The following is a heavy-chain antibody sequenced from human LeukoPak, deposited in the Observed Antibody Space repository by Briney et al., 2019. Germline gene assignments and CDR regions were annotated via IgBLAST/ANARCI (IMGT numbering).Heavy chain of an antibody. CDR1: GFTFSSYA. Sequence: GRSLRLSCAASGFTFSSYAMHWVRQAPGKGLEWVAVISYDGSNKYYADSVKGRFTISRDNSKNTVSLQLNSLRAEDTAMYYCAKDDDWGRFNHWGQGTLVTVSS. D-gene: IGHD3-16*01. CDR2: ISYDGSNK. V-gene: IGHV3-30*04. CDR3: AKDDDWGRFNH. J-gene: IGHJ1*01.